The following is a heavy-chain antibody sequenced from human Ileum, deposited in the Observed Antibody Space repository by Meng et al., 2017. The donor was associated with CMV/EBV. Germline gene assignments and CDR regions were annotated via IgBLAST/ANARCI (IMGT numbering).Heavy chain of an antibody. CDR1: GDYTNNFD. CDR2: TSSSGSD. CDR3: ARSGLRGIYVDY. J-gene: IGHJ4*02. D-gene: IGHD4-17*01. Sequence: QVPLQEPGPVMREPSQSLPLTCTAVGDYTNNFDWSWIRQPAGKGLQWIGSTSSSGSDNDNHSVKMRVTMSVDTSTTQFSLKLRSETAADTAVYYCARSGLRGIYVDYWGQGTLVTVSS. V-gene: IGHV4-4*07.